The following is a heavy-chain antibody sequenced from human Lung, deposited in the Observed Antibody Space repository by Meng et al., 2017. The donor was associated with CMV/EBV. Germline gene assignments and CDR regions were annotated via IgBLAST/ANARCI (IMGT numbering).Heavy chain of an antibody. Sequence: ASVXVSCKASGSTVSSTSIHWVRQAPGQGLEWMGMIHPSGGRARYAQKFQGRVTMTMDTSTSTVYMEMTSLRSEDTAVYYCARDFKNSLYDFCGDVWGQGTXVTVSS. CDR1: GSTVSSTS. V-gene: IGHV1-46*01. CDR2: IHPSGGRA. J-gene: IGHJ6*02. D-gene: IGHD3-3*01. CDR3: ARDFKNSLYDFCGDV.